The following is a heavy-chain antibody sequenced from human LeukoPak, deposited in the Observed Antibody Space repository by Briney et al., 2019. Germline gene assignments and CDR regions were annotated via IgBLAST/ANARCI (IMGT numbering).Heavy chain of an antibody. D-gene: IGHD1-1*01. J-gene: IGHJ4*02. CDR3: AREQLGGNFDF. Sequence: PGGSLRLSCAASGFTFSTYGMHWVRQAPGKGLEWVAVISYDGSNKYYADSVKGRFTISRDNSKNTLYLQMNSLRAEDTAVYYCAREQLGGNFDFWGQGTLVTVSS. CDR2: ISYDGSNK. CDR1: GFTFSTYG. V-gene: IGHV3-30*03.